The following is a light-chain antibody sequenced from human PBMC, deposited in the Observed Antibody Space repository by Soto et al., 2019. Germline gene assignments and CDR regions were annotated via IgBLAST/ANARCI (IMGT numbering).Light chain of an antibody. V-gene: IGLV7-43*01. Sequence: QAVVTQEPSLTVSPGGTVTLTCASSTGTVTNAYYPNWFQQRPGQAPRALIYSTSNRHSWTPARFSGSLLGGKAALTLSGVQPEDEAEYYCSSYTSSSTVVFGGGTKLTVL. CDR2: STS. J-gene: IGLJ2*01. CDR3: SSYTSSSTVV. CDR1: TGTVTNAYY.